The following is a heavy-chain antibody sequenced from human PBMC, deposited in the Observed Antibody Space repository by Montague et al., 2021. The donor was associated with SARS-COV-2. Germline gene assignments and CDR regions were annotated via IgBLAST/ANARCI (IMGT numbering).Heavy chain of an antibody. CDR1: GYSFTSYW. D-gene: IGHD2-15*01. CDR2: IYPGDSDT. Sequence: QSVAEVKTPGESLKISCKGSGYSFTSYWIGWVRQMPGKGLEWMGIIYPGDSDTRYSPSFQGQVTISADKPISTAYLQWSSLKASDTAMYYCARLGDIVVVVAATDFAFDIWGQGTMVTVSS. CDR3: ARLGDIVVVVAATDFAFDI. J-gene: IGHJ3*02. V-gene: IGHV5-51*01.